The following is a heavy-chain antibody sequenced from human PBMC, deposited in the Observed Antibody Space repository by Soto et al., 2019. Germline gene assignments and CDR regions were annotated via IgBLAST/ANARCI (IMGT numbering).Heavy chain of an antibody. CDR3: ARVVYDALDI. Sequence: QVQLQESGPGLVKPSETLSVTCTVSGVSVNTGSYYWSWIRQAPGKGLEWIGYLYHGGSTNYSPSLKSRVTISIDTSKNQFSLKLNSVIAADTAVYYCARVVYDALDIWGQGTMVTVS. J-gene: IGHJ3*02. D-gene: IGHD6-6*01. V-gene: IGHV4-61*01. CDR1: GVSVNTGSYY. CDR2: LYHGGST.